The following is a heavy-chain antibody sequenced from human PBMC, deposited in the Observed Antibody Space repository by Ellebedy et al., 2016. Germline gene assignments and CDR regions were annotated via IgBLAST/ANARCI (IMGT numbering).Heavy chain of an antibody. CDR1: GGSISSYY. D-gene: IGHD5-18*01. J-gene: IGHJ4*02. CDR3: ARWEIQPKGHY. CDR2: IYNSGST. V-gene: IGHV4-4*09. Sequence: SETLSLTCTVSGGSISSYYWSWIRQPPGKGLEWIGYIYNSGSTNYNPSLKSRVTISVDTSKNQFSLKLSSVAAADTAVYYCARWEIQPKGHYWGQGTLVTVSS.